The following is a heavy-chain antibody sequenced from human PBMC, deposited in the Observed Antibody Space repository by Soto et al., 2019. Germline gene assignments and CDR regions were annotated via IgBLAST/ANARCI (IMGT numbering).Heavy chain of an antibody. CDR3: STYEDIWGTDRYRWAY. Sequence: VQLVESGGDLVKPGGSLRLSCAASGSTCSNAWMTWVRQAPGKGLEWVAHIKSKTDGGTTHYPAPVEGRLTISRDDSTNTLSIHMNSPKTEDTAVYYCSTYEDIWGTDRYRWAYWGKGTLVTVSS. D-gene: IGHD3-16*02. CDR1: GSTCSNAW. CDR2: IKSKTDGGTT. V-gene: IGHV3-15*01. J-gene: IGHJ4*02.